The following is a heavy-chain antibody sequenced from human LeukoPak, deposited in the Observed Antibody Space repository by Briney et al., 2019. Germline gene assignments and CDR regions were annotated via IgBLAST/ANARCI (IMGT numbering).Heavy chain of an antibody. CDR1: GGSISSDY. J-gene: IGHJ4*02. CDR3: VRLLAGRPGGNCRAHFDY. Sequence: SETLSLTCTVSGGSISSDYWSWIRQPPGKGLEWIAYIYYSGITNYNPSLKSRVTISVDTSKNQFSLKLTSVTAADTAVYYCVRLLAGRPGGNCRAHFDYWGQGILVTVSS. CDR2: IYYSGIT. D-gene: IGHD2-21*01. V-gene: IGHV4-59*01.